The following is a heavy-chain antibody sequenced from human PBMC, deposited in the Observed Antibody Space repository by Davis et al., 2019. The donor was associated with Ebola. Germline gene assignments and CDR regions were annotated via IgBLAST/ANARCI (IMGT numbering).Heavy chain of an antibody. V-gene: IGHV3-23*01. J-gene: IGHJ3*02. Sequence: PGGSLRFSCAASGFTFNSYAMNWVRQAPGKGLEWVSAIAGGSGSTYSADSVKGRFSISRDNSKNTLFLQMNSLRAEDTAVYYCAKNYGGNSFYAFEIWGQGTMVTVSS. D-gene: IGHD4-23*01. CDR1: GFTFNSYA. CDR2: IAGGSGST. CDR3: AKNYGGNSFYAFEI.